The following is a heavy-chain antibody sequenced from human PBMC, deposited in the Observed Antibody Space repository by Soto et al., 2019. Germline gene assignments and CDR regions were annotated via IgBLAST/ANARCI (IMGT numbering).Heavy chain of an antibody. Sequence: QVQLVQSGAEVKKPGASVKVSCKASGYTFTSSGMSWVRQAPGQGLEWMGWISAHTGSSEYAQRFQGRVTMTTARSTSNAFMELRSLRSDDTAVYYCASEFFYQGSDSRGYSVDAFDFWGPGTLVTVSS. CDR2: ISAHTGSS. CDR3: ASEFFYQGSDSRGYSVDAFDF. D-gene: IGHD3-22*01. J-gene: IGHJ3*01. CDR1: GYTFTSSG. V-gene: IGHV1-18*01.